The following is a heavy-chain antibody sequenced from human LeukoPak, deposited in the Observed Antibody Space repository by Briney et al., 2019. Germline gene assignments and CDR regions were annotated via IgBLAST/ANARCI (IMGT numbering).Heavy chain of an antibody. CDR1: GFTFSSYE. D-gene: IGHD6-19*01. J-gene: IGHJ4*02. Sequence: GGSLRLSCAASGFTFSSYEMNWVRQAPGKGLEWVSYISSSGSTIYYADSVKGRFTISRDNAKNSLYLQMNSLRAEDTAVYYCAKDQSGSGWFAPYFDYWGQGTLVTVSS. CDR3: AKDQSGSGWFAPYFDY. V-gene: IGHV3-48*03. CDR2: ISSSGSTI.